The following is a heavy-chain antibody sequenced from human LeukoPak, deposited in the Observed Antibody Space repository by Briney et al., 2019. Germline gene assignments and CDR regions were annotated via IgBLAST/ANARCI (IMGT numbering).Heavy chain of an antibody. V-gene: IGHV4-59*01. CDR2: IYYIGST. J-gene: IGHJ5*02. CDR3: ARGGIVGSRTNWFDP. D-gene: IGHD1-26*01. Sequence: SETLSLTCTVSGGSIRSYYWSWIRQPPGKGLECIGYIYYIGSTNYNPSLKSRVTISLGTSKSQFSLKLTSVTPADTAVYYCARGGIVGSRTNWFDPWGQGTLVTVSS. CDR1: GGSIRSYY.